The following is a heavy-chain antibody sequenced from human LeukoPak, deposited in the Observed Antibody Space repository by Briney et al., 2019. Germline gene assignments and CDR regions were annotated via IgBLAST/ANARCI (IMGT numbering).Heavy chain of an antibody. J-gene: IGHJ4*02. D-gene: IGHD1-1*01. Sequence: ASVKVSCKASGYTFTGYDINWVRQASGRGLEWMGWINPNSGNTGFTQKFQGRVTVTRSTSISTAYMELSSLTSDDTAVYYCARTSTGTRGGYDVWGQGTLVTVSS. V-gene: IGHV1-8*01. CDR1: GYTFTGYD. CDR3: ARTSTGTRGGYDV. CDR2: INPNSGNT.